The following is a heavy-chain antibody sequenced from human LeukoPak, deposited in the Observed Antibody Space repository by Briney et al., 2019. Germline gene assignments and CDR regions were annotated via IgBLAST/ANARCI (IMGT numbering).Heavy chain of an antibody. Sequence: ETLSLTCTVSGGSISSSSYYWGWIRQPPGKGLGWVSVIYGGGSTHYADSVKGRFSISRDNSKNTLSLQMNSLRVEDTALYYCARGGYYYGSGVIDYWGQGTLVTVSS. J-gene: IGHJ4*02. CDR2: IYGGGST. CDR3: ARGGYYYGSGVIDY. D-gene: IGHD3-10*01. CDR1: GGSISSSSYY. V-gene: IGHV3-66*01.